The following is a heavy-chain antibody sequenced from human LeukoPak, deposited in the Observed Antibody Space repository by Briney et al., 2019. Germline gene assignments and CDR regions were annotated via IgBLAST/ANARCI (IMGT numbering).Heavy chain of an antibody. Sequence: GASLRLSCAASGFTFSSYAMSWVRQAPGKGLEWVSAISGSGGSTYYADSVKGRFTISRDNSKNTLYLQMNSLRAEDTAVYYCARSPPVQLWLGSYGMDVWGQGTTVTVSS. CDR3: ARSPPVQLWLGSYGMDV. V-gene: IGHV3-23*01. CDR1: GFTFSSYA. J-gene: IGHJ6*02. CDR2: ISGSGGST. D-gene: IGHD5-18*01.